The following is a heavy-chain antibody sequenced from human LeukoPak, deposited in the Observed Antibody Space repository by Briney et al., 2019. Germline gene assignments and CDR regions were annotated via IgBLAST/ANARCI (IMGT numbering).Heavy chain of an antibody. CDR1: GFTFSNYE. CDR2: INHSGST. Sequence: TGGSLRLSCAASGFTFSNYEMTWVRQAPGKGLEWIGEINHSGSTNYNPSLKSRVTISVDTSKNQFSLKLSSVTAADTAVYYCARGIAVAGSKGVYFDYWGQGTLVTVSS. J-gene: IGHJ4*02. D-gene: IGHD6-19*01. V-gene: IGHV4-34*01. CDR3: ARGIAVAGSKGVYFDY.